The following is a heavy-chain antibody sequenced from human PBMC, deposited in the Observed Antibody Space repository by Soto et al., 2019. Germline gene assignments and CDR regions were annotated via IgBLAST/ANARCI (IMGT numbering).Heavy chain of an antibody. Sequence: GASVKVSCKASGYTFTSYDISWVRQAPGQGLEWMGWISAYNGNTNYAQKLQGRVTMTTDTSTSTAYMELRSLRSDDTAVYYCARVTYDSSGYYLYYYGMDVWGQGTTVTVSS. CDR2: ISAYNGNT. D-gene: IGHD3-22*01. CDR3: ARVTYDSSGYYLYYYGMDV. CDR1: GYTFTSYD. J-gene: IGHJ6*02. V-gene: IGHV1-18*04.